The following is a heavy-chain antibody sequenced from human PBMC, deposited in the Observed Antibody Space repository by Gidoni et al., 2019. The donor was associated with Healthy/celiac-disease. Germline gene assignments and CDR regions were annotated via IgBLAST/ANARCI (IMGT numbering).Heavy chain of an antibody. Sequence: EVQLVQSGAEVKKPGASPKISCTGSGYRFTSYWIGWVRQMPGKGLEWMGIIYPGDSDTRYSPSFQGQVTISADKSISTAYLQWSSLKASDTAMYYCATYRGYCSSTSCPPFDYWGQGTLVTVSS. CDR2: IYPGDSDT. CDR1: GYRFTSYW. V-gene: IGHV5-51*01. D-gene: IGHD2-2*01. J-gene: IGHJ4*02. CDR3: ATYRGYCSSTSCPPFDY.